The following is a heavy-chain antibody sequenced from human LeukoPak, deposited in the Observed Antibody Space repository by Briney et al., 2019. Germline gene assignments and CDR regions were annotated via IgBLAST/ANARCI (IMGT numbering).Heavy chain of an antibody. CDR2: INPNSGGT. CDR1: GYTFTAYY. D-gene: IGHD3-10*01. J-gene: IGHJ3*01. CDR3: ARDRGVWAFDV. V-gene: IGHV1-2*06. Sequence: ASVNVSCKASGYTFTAYYVHWMRQAPGQGLEWMGRINPNSGGTIYAQRFQDRVTMTRETSITTAYMELNRRRSDDTAVYYCARDRGVWAFDVWGQGTMGTVSS.